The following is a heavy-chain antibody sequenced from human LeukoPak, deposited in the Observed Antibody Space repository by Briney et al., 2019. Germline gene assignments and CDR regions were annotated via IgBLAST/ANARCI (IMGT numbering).Heavy chain of an antibody. V-gene: IGHV3-11*06. CDR2: ISSSSSYT. D-gene: IGHD2-2*01. J-gene: IGHJ4*02. CDR3: ARERLCSSTSCYYYFDY. Sequence: GGSLRLSCAASGFTFSDYYMSWIRQAPGKGLEWVSYISSSSSYTNYADSVKGRFTISSDNAKNSLYLQMNSLRAEDTAVYYCARERLCSSTSCYYYFDYWGQGTLVTVSS. CDR1: GFTFSDYY.